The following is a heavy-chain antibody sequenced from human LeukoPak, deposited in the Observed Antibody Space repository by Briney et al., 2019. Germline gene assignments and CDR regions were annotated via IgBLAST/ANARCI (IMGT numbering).Heavy chain of an antibody. V-gene: IGHV3-23*01. J-gene: IGHJ4*02. CDR1: GFTFSSYA. D-gene: IGHD6-19*01. CDR3: AKDLEQWLGNYFDY. CDR2: TSGSGGST. Sequence: GGSLRLSCAASGFTFSSYAMSWVRQAPGKGLEWVSATSGSGGSTYYADSVKGRFTISRDNSKNTLYLQMNSLRAEDTAVYYCAKDLEQWLGNYFDYWGQGTLVTVSS.